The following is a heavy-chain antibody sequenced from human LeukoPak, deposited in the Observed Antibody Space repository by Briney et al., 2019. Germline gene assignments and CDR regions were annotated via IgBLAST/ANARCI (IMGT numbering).Heavy chain of an antibody. CDR1: GLTFNTCS. Sequence: PGGSLRLSCAASGLTFNTCSMTWVRQAPGKGPEWISFISSSSSHTHYAGSVRGRFTISRDNAKNSLFLQMNNLRDEDTAVYYCARDDRFDGSGHYTAFDVWGKGTMVTVSS. CDR2: ISSSSSHT. J-gene: IGHJ3*01. D-gene: IGHD3-22*01. CDR3: ARDDRFDGSGHYTAFDV. V-gene: IGHV3-21*04.